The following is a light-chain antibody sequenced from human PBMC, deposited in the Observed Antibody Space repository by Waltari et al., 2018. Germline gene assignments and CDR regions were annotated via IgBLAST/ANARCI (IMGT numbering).Light chain of an antibody. CDR2: EYD. CDR1: NIGTKS. J-gene: IGLJ3*02. V-gene: IGLV3-21*03. CDR3: QVWDGNDGVLV. Sequence: SYDLTQLPSVSVAPGKTATITCGGNNIGTKSVHWYQQKPGQAPVLVVCEYDDRPSRSPERMYGSNSGNTATLAISRVEVGDEATYYCQVWDGNDGVLVFGGGTKLTVL.